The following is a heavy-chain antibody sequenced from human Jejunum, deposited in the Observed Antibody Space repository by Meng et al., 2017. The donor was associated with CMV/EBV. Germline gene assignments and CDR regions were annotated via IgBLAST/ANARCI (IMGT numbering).Heavy chain of an antibody. J-gene: IGHJ5*02. Sequence: AASGFSFSDYGMHWVRQAPGKGLEWLTFIQFDGNNKYYVDSVKGRFTISRDNSKNTLYLQMNSLRSEDTAVYYCAKRNDHSWFDPWGQGTLVTVSS. D-gene: IGHD1-14*01. CDR2: IQFDGNNK. CDR1: GFSFSDYG. V-gene: IGHV3-30*02. CDR3: AKRNDHSWFDP.